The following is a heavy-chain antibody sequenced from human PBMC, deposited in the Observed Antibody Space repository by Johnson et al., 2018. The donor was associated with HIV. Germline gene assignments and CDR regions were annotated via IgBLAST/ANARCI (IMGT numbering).Heavy chain of an antibody. J-gene: IGHJ3*02. Sequence: QEQLVESGGGLVQPGGSLRLSCAASGFTFSSYDMHWVRQAPGKGLEWVAVISYDGSNKYYADSVKGRFTISRDNSKNTLYLQMNSLRAEDTAVYYCARDTVTGSPAFDIWGQGTMVTVSS. V-gene: IGHV3-30*03. CDR1: GFTFSSYD. D-gene: IGHD1-20*01. CDR2: ISYDGSNK. CDR3: ARDTVTGSPAFDI.